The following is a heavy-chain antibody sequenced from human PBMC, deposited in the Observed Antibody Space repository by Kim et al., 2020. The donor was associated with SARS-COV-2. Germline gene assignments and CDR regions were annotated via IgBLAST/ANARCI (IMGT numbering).Heavy chain of an antibody. Sequence: KNTQKFQARVTITKDTSASTAYMELSSLRSEDTAVYYCARDDSSGYYLLDYWGQGTLVTVSS. J-gene: IGHJ4*02. V-gene: IGHV1-3*01. D-gene: IGHD3-22*01. CDR3: ARDDSSGYYLLDY.